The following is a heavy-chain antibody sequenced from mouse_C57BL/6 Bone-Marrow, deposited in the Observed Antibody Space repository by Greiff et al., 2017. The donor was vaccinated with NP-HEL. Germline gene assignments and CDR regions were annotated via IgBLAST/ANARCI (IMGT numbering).Heavy chain of an antibody. V-gene: IGHV1-69*01. CDR2: IDPSDSYT. Sequence: QVQLQQPGAELVMPGASVKLSCKASGYTFTSYWMHWVKQRPGQGLEWIGEIDPSDSYTNYNQKFKGKSTLTVDKSSSTASMQLSSLTSEDSAVYYCAKPYYYGSSYGYFDVWGTGTTVTVSS. D-gene: IGHD1-1*01. CDR3: AKPYYYGSSYGYFDV. J-gene: IGHJ1*03. CDR1: GYTFTSYW.